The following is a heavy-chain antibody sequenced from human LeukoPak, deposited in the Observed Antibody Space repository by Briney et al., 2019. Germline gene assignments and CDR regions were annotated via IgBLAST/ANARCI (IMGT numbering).Heavy chain of an antibody. CDR1: EFTFSSYW. J-gene: IGHJ6*02. V-gene: IGHV3-7*01. D-gene: IGHD2-15*01. CDR2: IKQDGGEK. CDR3: ARDRWELLSNSYHYCGLDV. Sequence: GGSLRLSCAASEFTFSSYWMSWVRQAPGKGLEWVANIKQDGGEKYYLDSVKGRFTVSRDNAKNSLYLQMNSLRAEDTAVYYCARDRWELLSNSYHYCGLDVWGQGTTVTVSS.